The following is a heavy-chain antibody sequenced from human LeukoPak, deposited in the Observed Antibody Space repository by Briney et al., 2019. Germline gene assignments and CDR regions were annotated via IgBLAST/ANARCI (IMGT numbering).Heavy chain of an antibody. D-gene: IGHD3-10*01. CDR3: ARGNLRYYYGSGGNFDY. CDR1: GYTFTSYD. J-gene: IGHJ4*02. V-gene: IGHV1-8*01. Sequence: ASVKVSCKASGYTFTSYDINWVRQATGQGPEWMGWMNPNSGNTGYAQKFQGRVTMTRNTSISTAYMELSSLRSEDTAVYYCARGNLRYYYGSGGNFDYWGQGTLVTVSS. CDR2: MNPNSGNT.